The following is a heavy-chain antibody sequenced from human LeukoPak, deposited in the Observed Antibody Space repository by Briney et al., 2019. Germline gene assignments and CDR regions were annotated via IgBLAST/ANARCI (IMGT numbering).Heavy chain of an antibody. CDR3: ARLSSGLDA. D-gene: IGHD3-22*01. Sequence: SETLSLTCTVYGGSFSDYYWTWIRQPPGKWLEWIGEINHSGRTNYNASLRSRVTISIDTSMKQFPLKLSSVTAADSAVYYCARLSSGLDAWGQGTLVTVSS. CDR2: INHSGRT. J-gene: IGHJ5*02. CDR1: GGSFSDYY. V-gene: IGHV4-34*01.